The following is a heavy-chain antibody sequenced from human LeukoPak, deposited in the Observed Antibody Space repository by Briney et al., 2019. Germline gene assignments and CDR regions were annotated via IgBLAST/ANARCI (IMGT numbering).Heavy chain of an antibody. D-gene: IGHD3-16*01. V-gene: IGHV3-53*01. J-gene: IGHJ3*02. CDR1: GFTVSSNY. Sequence: GGSLRLSCAASGFTVSSNYMSWVRQAPGKGLEWVSVIYSGGSTYYADSVKGRFTISRDNSKNTLYPQMNSLRAEDTAVYYCARALGAYAFDIWGQGTMVTVSS. CDR3: ARALGAYAFDI. CDR2: IYSGGST.